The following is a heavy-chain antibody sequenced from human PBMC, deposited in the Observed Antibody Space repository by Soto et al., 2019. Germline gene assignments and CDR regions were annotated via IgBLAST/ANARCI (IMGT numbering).Heavy chain of an antibody. J-gene: IGHJ5*02. CDR1: GYTFTSYG. CDR2: ISAYNGNT. CDR3: ARGDIVVVVAAIESWFDP. Sequence: QVQLVQSGAEVKKPGASVKVSCKASGYTFTSYGISWVRQAPGQGLEWMGWISAYNGNTNYAQKLQGRVTMTTDTATSTAYMELRSLRSDDTAVYYCARGDIVVVVAAIESWFDPWGQGTLVTVSS. V-gene: IGHV1-18*01. D-gene: IGHD2-15*01.